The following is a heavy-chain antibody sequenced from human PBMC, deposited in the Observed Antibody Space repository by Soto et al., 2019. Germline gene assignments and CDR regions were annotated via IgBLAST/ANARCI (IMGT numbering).Heavy chain of an antibody. V-gene: IGHV4-39*01. CDR2: IYYSGST. J-gene: IGHJ5*02. Sequence: QLQLQESGPGLVKPSETLSLTCTVSGGSISSSSYYWGWIRQPPGKGLEWIGSIYYSGSTYYHPTHKSRVTISVDTSKNQFSLKLSSVTAADTAVYYCARHYRQLGPNWFDPWGQGTLVTVSS. CDR3: ARHYRQLGPNWFDP. CDR1: GGSISSSSYY. D-gene: IGHD6-13*01.